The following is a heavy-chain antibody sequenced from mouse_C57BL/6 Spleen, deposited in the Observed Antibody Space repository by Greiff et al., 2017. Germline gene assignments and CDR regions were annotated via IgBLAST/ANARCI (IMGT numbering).Heavy chain of an antibody. V-gene: IGHV1-15*01. Sequence: QVQLQQSGAELVRPGASVTLSCKASGYTFTDYEMHWVRQTPVHGLEWIGAIDPETGGTAYNQKFKGKAILTADKSSSTAYMELRSLTSEDSAVYYCANWDGYWGQGTTLTVSS. J-gene: IGHJ2*01. CDR3: ANWDGY. D-gene: IGHD4-1*01. CDR2: IDPETGGT. CDR1: GYTFTDYE.